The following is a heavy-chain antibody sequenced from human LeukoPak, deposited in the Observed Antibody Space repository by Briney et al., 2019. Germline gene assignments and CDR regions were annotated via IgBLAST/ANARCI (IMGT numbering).Heavy chain of an antibody. D-gene: IGHD1-14*01. Sequence: SETLSLTCTVSGGSISSGSYYRSWIRQPAGKGLEWIGRIYTSGSTNYNPSLESPVTISADTSNTQASLKLSSVPAADRAVYYCATSTVTKNTFYYYGMDVWGQGTTVTVSS. V-gene: IGHV4-61*02. J-gene: IGHJ6*02. CDR1: GGSISSGSYY. CDR3: ATSTVTKNTFYYYGMDV. CDR2: IYTSGST.